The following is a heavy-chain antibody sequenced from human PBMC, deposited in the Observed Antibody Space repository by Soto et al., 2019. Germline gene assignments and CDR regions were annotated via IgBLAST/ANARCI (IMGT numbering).Heavy chain of an antibody. CDR3: ARGDSTDCSNGVCSFFYNHDMDV. V-gene: IGHV1-2*04. D-gene: IGHD2-8*01. CDR1: GYSFTDYH. CDR2: INPKSGGT. J-gene: IGHJ6*02. Sequence: ASVKVSCKASGYSFTDYHIHWVRQAPGQGLEWLGRINPKSGGTSTAQKFQGWVTMTTDTSISTASMELTRLTSDDTAIYYCARGDSTDCSNGVCSFFYNHDMDVWGQGTTVSVSS.